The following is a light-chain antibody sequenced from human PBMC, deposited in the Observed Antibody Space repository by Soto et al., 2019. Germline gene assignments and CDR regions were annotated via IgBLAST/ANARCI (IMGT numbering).Light chain of an antibody. V-gene: IGKV1-6*01. CDR3: LQNYRSPWT. Sequence: AIQMTQSPSSLSASVGDRVTITCRASQAIGNDLGWYQQIPGKAPKLLIYAASRLHSGVPSKFSGSGSGSDFTLTISRLQPEDFATYYCLQNYRSPWTLGQGTKVELK. CDR2: AAS. J-gene: IGKJ1*01. CDR1: QAIGND.